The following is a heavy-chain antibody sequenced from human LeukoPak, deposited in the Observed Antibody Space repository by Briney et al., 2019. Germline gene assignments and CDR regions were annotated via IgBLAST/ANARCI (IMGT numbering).Heavy chain of an antibody. CDR3: AKERQTGDYFTSDF. D-gene: IGHD4-17*01. CDR2: INGRGDST. Sequence: GGSLRLSCAASGFTFSSYAMSWVRQAPGKGLEWVSAINGRGDSTFYADSVKGQFTISRDNSKSTVYLQMNSLRADDTAVYYCAKERQTGDYFTSDFWGQGTLVTVSS. V-gene: IGHV3-23*01. J-gene: IGHJ4*02. CDR1: GFTFSSYA.